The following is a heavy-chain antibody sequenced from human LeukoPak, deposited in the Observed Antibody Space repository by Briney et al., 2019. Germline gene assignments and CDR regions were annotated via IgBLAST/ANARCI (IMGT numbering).Heavy chain of an antibody. CDR1: GGSFTAYY. CDR2: IYHSGST. Sequence: SETLSLTCAVYGGSFTAYYWNWIRQPPGKGLEWLGYIYHSGSTNYNPSLKSRLTISLDTSKNQFSLKLTSVTAADTAVYYCARDQYSTNWYGPFDIWGQGTMVIVSS. CDR3: ARDQYSTNWYGPFDI. D-gene: IGHD6-13*01. J-gene: IGHJ3*02. V-gene: IGHV4-59*12.